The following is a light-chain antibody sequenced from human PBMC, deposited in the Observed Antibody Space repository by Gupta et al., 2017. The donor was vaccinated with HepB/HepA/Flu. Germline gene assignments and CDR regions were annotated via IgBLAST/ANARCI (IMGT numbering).Light chain of an antibody. CDR3: KHDEHCSWT. CDR1: QSRSSW. J-gene: IGKJ1*01. CDR2: KAS. V-gene: IGKV1-5*03. Sequence: LQLTQSPPTLSASIGDRGTINGRASQSRSSWLAWYQQRPGKAPKRLIYKASTVESGVPARFSGSGSGTDFTLKINNVQADDVAIYYCKHDEHCSWTFGQGTKVEIK.